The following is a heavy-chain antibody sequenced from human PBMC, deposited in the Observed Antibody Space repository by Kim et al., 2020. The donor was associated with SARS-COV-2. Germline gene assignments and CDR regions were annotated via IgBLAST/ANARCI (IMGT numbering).Heavy chain of an antibody. J-gene: IGHJ6*02. CDR3: ARADIVVVPAAIDPYYGMDV. D-gene: IGHD2-2*01. Sequence: SETLSLTCTVSGGSISSGGYYWSWIRQHPGKGLEWIGYIYYSGSTYYNPSLKSRVTISVDTSKNQFSLKLSSVTAADTAVYYCARADIVVVPAAIDPYYGMDVWGQGTTVTVSS. CDR1: GGSISSGGYY. CDR2: IYYSGST. V-gene: IGHV4-31*03.